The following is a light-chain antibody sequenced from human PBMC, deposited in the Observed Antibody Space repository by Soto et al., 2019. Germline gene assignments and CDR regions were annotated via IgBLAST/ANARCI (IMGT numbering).Light chain of an antibody. Sequence: QSALTQPPSASGSPGQSVAISCTGTSSDVGGYNYVSWYQQHPGKAPQLMIYEVNKRPSGVPDRFAGSKSGNTASLTVSGLQAEDEADYYCSSYAGSDDLKFGGGTPLTVL. J-gene: IGLJ3*02. CDR1: SSDVGGYNY. V-gene: IGLV2-8*01. CDR3: SSYAGSDDLK. CDR2: EVN.